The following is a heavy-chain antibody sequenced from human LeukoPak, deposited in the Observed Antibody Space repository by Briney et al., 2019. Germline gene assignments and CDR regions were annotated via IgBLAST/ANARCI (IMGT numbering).Heavy chain of an antibody. Sequence: GGSLRLSCAASGFTFSSYAMSWVRQAPGRGLEWVSGFSGSGGSTYYADSVKGRFTISRDNSKNTLYLQMNSLRAEDTAVYYCARAGHPGTYYYYYMDVWGKGTTVTVSS. J-gene: IGHJ6*03. CDR1: GFTFSSYA. V-gene: IGHV3-23*01. D-gene: IGHD1-7*01. CDR3: ARAGHPGTYYYYYMDV. CDR2: FSGSGGST.